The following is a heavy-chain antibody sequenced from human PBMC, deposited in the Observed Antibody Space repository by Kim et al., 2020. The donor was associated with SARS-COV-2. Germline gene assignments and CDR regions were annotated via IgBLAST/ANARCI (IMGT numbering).Heavy chain of an antibody. D-gene: IGHD2-2*01. Sequence: GGSLRLSCAASGFTLSSYGMNWVRQAPGKGLEWVAYITSDSTIIYYADSVKGRFTISRDNAKKSLYLQMNSLRDEDTAVYYCARYCSSTDCHEEDGMDVWGQGTTVTVSS. CDR2: ITSDSTII. CDR1: GFTLSSYG. CDR3: ARYCSSTDCHEEDGMDV. J-gene: IGHJ6*02. V-gene: IGHV3-48*02.